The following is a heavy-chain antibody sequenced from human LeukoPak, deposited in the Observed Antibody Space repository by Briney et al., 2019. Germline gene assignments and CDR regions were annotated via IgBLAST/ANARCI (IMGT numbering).Heavy chain of an antibody. CDR1: GFTVSSNY. J-gene: IGHJ4*02. CDR3: ARTGYLKPIDS. V-gene: IGHV3-66*02. D-gene: IGHD3-9*01. Sequence: GGYLRLSCTASGFTVSSNYMTWVRQAPGKGLEWVSIIYSSGTTYYADSVKGRFTISRDNSKNTLYLQMNSLRTEDTAVYYCARTGYLKPIDSWGQGTLVTVSS. CDR2: IYSSGTT.